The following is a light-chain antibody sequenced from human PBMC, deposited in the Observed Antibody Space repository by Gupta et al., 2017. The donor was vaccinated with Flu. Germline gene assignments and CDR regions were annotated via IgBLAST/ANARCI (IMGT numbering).Light chain of an antibody. CDR1: QGISSY. V-gene: IGKV1-27*01. CDR3: QRSDNGPLYS. J-gene: IGKJ2*03. Sequence: DIQLTQSPDSLSASVGDRVTITGRGSQGISSYLNWYRQKPGKGPKLLIYSASNLQAGVPSRFSGSGSGTDFTLTISSLQPEDVATYYGQRSDNGPLYSFGPGTKVELK. CDR2: SAS.